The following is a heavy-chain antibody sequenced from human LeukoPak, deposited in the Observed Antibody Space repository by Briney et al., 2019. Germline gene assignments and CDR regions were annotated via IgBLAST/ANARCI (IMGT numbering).Heavy chain of an antibody. J-gene: IGHJ4*02. CDR3: ARGRVEWDVVVPAAGVFWGY. V-gene: IGHV3-21*01. CDR2: ISSSSYI. CDR1: GFTFSSYA. D-gene: IGHD2-2*01. Sequence: PGRSLRLSCAASGFTFSSYAMGWVRQAPGKGLEWVSSISSSSYIYYADSVKGRFTISRDNAKNSLYLQMNSLRAEDTAVYYCARGRVEWDVVVPAAGVFWGYWGQGTLVTVSS.